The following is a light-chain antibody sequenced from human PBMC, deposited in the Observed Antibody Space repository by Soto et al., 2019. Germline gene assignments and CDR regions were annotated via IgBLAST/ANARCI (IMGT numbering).Light chain of an antibody. CDR2: GAS. Sequence: EIVMTQSPATLSVSPGERVTLSCRASQSININLAWYQQKPGQAPRVLIYGASSRASGIPVRFSGSGSGTDFTLTISRLEHDDFAFYYCQQYHNWPPLTFGGGTRVEIK. J-gene: IGKJ4*01. CDR1: QSININ. V-gene: IGKV3D-15*01. CDR3: QQYHNWPPLT.